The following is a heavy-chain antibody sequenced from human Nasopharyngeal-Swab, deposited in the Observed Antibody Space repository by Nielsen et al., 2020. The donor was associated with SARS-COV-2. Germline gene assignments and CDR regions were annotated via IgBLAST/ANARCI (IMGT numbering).Heavy chain of an antibody. J-gene: IGHJ6*02. CDR1: GYTFKSFA. CDR3: AVDYGDYDSYYGMDV. V-gene: IGHV1-18*01. D-gene: IGHD4-17*01. Sequence: ASVKVSCKASGYTFKSFAVNWVRQDPGQGLEWMGWISAYNGNTNYAQNLQGRVTMTTDTSTSTVYMELRSLRSDDTAVYYCAVDYGDYDSYYGMDVWGQGTTVTVSS. CDR2: ISAYNGNT.